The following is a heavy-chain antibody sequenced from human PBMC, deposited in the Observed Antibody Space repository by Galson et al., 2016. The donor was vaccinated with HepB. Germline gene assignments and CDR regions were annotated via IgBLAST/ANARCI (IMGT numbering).Heavy chain of an antibody. Sequence: SLRLSCAASGFSFSTSFMSWVRQAPGKGLDWVAYISSRSSTMYYAHSVRGRFTISRDNAKNSLFLQMNSLRDEDTAIYFCAGGDGGDLRHWGQGTLVTVSS. CDR2: ISSRSSTM. J-gene: IGHJ1*01. V-gene: IGHV3-48*02. CDR1: GFSFSTSF. CDR3: AGGDGGDLRH. D-gene: IGHD4-17*01.